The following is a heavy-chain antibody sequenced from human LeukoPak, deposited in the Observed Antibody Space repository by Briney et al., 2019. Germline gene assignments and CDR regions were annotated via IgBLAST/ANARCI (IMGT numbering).Heavy chain of an antibody. V-gene: IGHV1-69*01. CDR1: GGTFSSYA. CDR3: ARPCCGDGIPYYYYMDV. CDR2: IIPIFGTA. D-gene: IGHD5-12*01. Sequence: SVKVSCKASGGTFSSYAISWVRQAPGQGLEWMGGIIPIFGTANYAQKFQGRVTITADESTSTAYMELSSLRSEDTAVYYCARPCCGDGIPYYYYMDVWGKGTTVTVSS. J-gene: IGHJ6*03.